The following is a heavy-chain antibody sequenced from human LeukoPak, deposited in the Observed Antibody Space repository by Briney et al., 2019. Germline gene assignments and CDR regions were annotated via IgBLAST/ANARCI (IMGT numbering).Heavy chain of an antibody. V-gene: IGHV4-59*01. CDR1: GGSISSYY. CDR2: IYHRGSA. CDR3: ARGGSYYTSGSYLGY. Sequence: SETPSLTCTVPGGSISSYYWSWIRLPPGKGLEWIGYIYHRGSANYNPSLKSRVAISLDTSKNQFSLKLSSVTAADTAVYYCARGGSYYTSGSYLGYWGQGTLVTVSS. J-gene: IGHJ4*02. D-gene: IGHD3-10*01.